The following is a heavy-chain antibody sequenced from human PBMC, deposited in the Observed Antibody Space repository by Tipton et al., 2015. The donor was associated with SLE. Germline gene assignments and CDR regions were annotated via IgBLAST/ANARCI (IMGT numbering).Heavy chain of an antibody. V-gene: IGHV3-9*01. CDR3: AKEQRRGSVVVPAVIPCDAFDI. D-gene: IGHD2-2*01. J-gene: IGHJ3*02. Sequence: RSLRLSCAASGFTFDDYAMHWVRQAPGKGLEWVSGISWNSGSIGYADSVKGRFTISRDNAKNSLYLQMNSLRAEDTALYYCAKEQRRGSVVVPAVIPCDAFDIWGQGTMVTVSS. CDR1: GFTFDDYA. CDR2: ISWNSGSI.